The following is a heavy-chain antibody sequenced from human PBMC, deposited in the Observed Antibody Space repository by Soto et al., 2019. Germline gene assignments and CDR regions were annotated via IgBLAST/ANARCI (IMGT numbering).Heavy chain of an antibody. CDR3: ARVGDYIWGSYRPVRALDI. D-gene: IGHD3-16*02. Sequence: TSQTLSLTYTVSGGSISSYYWRWIRQQPGKGLEWIGYIYYSGSTNYNPSLKSRVTISVDTSKNQFSLKLSSVTAADTAVYYCARVGDYIWGSYRPVRALDIWGQGTMVTVSS. V-gene: IGHV4-59*01. CDR2: IYYSGST. J-gene: IGHJ3*02. CDR1: GGSISSYY.